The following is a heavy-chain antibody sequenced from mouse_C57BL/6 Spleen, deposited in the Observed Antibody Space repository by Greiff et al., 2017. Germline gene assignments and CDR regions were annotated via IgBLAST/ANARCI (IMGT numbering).Heavy chain of an antibody. CDR3: TELITTAHFDY. CDR2: IDPEDGDT. CDR1: GFNIKDYY. V-gene: IGHV14-1*01. D-gene: IGHD1-1*01. J-gene: IGHJ2*01. Sequence: EVQLQQSGAELVRPGASVKLSCTASGFNIKDYYMHWVKQRPEQGLEWIGRIDPEDGDTEYAPKFQGKATMTADTSSNTAYLQLSSPTSEDTAVYYCTELITTAHFDYWGQGTTLTVSS.